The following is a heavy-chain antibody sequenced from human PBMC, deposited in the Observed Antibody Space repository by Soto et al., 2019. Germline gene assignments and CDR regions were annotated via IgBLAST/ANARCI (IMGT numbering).Heavy chain of an antibody. D-gene: IGHD5-18*01. V-gene: IGHV3-30-3*01. J-gene: IGHJ4*02. CDR2: ISYDGSNK. Sequence: GGSLRLSCAASGFTFSSYAMHWVRQAPGKGLEWVAVISYDGSNKYYADSVKGRFTISRDNSKNTLYLQMNSLRAEDTAVYYCASSDFIQLPFDYWGQGTLVTVSS. CDR1: GFTFSSYA. CDR3: ASSDFIQLPFDY.